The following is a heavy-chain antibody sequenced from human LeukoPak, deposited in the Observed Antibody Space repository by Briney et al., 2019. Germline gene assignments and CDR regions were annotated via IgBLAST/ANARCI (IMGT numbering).Heavy chain of an antibody. J-gene: IGHJ3*02. CDR1: GFTFSSYA. CDR3: ARDRLGYYDSSGSDI. D-gene: IGHD3-22*01. CDR2: ISSSGSTI. Sequence: GGSLRLSCAASGFTFSSYAMSWVRQAPGKELEWVSYISSSGSTIYYADSVKGRFTISRDNAKNSLYLQMNSLRAEDTAVYYCARDRLGYYDSSGSDIWGQGTMVTVSS. V-gene: IGHV3-48*04.